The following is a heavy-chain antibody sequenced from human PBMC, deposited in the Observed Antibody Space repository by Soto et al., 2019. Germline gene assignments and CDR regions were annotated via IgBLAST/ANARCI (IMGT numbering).Heavy chain of an antibody. V-gene: IGHV1-8*01. J-gene: IGHJ5*01. CDR2: VNPNTGNT. D-gene: IGHD3-10*01. CDR1: GYTFRSYD. CDR3: ARAYGAGSFDF. Sequence: QVQLVQSGAEVKKPGASVKVSCTGSGYTFRSYDIHWVRQATGQGLEWMGWVNPNTGNTGYAQKFQGRVTMTRDMSKSSAYMEVXXLTXXDTAIYYCARAYGAGSFDFWGQGTLVSV.